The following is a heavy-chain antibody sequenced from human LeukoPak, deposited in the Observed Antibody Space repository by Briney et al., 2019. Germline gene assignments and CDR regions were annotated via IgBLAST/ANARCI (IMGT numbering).Heavy chain of an antibody. CDR1: GFTFSSYG. Sequence: GGSLRLSCAASGFTFSSYGMHWVRQAPGKGLEWVAVISYDGSNKYYADSVKGRFTISRDNSKNTLYLQMNSLRAEDTAVYYCAKPPPRIQLWLTFDYWGQGTLVTVSS. D-gene: IGHD5-18*01. CDR2: ISYDGSNK. J-gene: IGHJ4*02. CDR3: AKPPPRIQLWLTFDY. V-gene: IGHV3-30*18.